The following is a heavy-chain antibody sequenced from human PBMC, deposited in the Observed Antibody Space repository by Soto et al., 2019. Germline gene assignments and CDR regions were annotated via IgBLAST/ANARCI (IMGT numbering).Heavy chain of an antibody. Sequence: XLSLSCPASGFTFSSYAMHWVRQAPGKGLEWVAVISYDGINKYYADSVKGRFTISRDNSKNTLYLQMNSLRAEDTAVYYCASDRKYCSGGSCYPYYGMDVWGQGTTVTVYS. CDR1: GFTFSSYA. J-gene: IGHJ6*02. V-gene: IGHV3-30-3*01. CDR3: ASDRKYCSGGSCYPYYGMDV. CDR2: ISYDGINK. D-gene: IGHD2-15*01.